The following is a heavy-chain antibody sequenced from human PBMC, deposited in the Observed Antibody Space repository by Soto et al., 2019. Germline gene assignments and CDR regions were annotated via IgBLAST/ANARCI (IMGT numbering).Heavy chain of an antibody. CDR3: ARMRFGEVPYWLDP. CDR2: VYYTGTT. CDR1: GGFVSSASYF. J-gene: IGHJ5*02. D-gene: IGHD3-3*01. Sequence: ETLSLTCTVSGGFVSSASYFWSWIRQPPGKEMEFIAYVYYTGTTKYSPSLKSRASISLDTSKNQFSLNLSSVTTADTAIYYCARMRFGEVPYWLDPWGQGILVTVYS. V-gene: IGHV4-61*01.